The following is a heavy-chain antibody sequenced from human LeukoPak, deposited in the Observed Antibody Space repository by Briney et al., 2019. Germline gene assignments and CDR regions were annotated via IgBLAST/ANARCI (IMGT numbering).Heavy chain of an antibody. Sequence: ASVKVSCKASGYSFTSYGISWVRQAPGQGLEWTGWISTHNGNTNYAQELQGRVTMTIDTSTSTAYMDLTSLRSDDTAVYYCARGEYGGGWYARGFFDYWGQGTLVTVSS. CDR1: GYSFTSYG. J-gene: IGHJ4*02. D-gene: IGHD6-19*01. CDR3: ARGEYGGGWYARGFFDY. CDR2: ISTHNGNT. V-gene: IGHV1-18*01.